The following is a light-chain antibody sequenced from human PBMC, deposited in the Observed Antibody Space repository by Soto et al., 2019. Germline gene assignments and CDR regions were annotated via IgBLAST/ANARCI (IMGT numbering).Light chain of an antibody. CDR1: PSVTNF. J-gene: IGKJ5*01. V-gene: IGKV3-11*01. CDR2: GAF. CDR3: QQRSNWPIT. Sequence: EIVLTQSPATLSLSPGERATLSCRASPSVTNFLAWYQQKPGQAPRLLIYGAFNRATGIPARFSGSGSGADFTLTISSLEPEDCAVYYCQQRSNWPITFGQGTRLEIK.